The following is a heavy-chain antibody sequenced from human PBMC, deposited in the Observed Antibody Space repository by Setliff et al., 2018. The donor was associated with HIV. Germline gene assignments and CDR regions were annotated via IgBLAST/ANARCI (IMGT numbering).Heavy chain of an antibody. Sequence: SVKVSCKAVGGTFSNYAISWVRQVPGQGLEWMGGIIPIFGTANYARKFQGRVTIIADKSTSTAYMELSSLRSEDTAVYYCARGGAYVERLFPPSYYMDLWGIGTSVTVSS. CDR1: GGTFSNYA. J-gene: IGHJ6*03. CDR3: ARGGAYVERLFPPSYYMDL. D-gene: IGHD3-3*01. V-gene: IGHV1-69*06. CDR2: IIPIFGTA.